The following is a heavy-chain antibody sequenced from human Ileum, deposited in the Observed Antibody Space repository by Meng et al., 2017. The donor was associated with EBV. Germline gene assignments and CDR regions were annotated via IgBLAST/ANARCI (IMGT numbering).Heavy chain of an antibody. J-gene: IGHJ4*02. D-gene: IGHD4-23*01. Sequence: LQEAGQGLVQPSGTLSLSCAVSGDSIVTSNSYWGWLRQPPGMRLEWIGSIYQSGSTRYNPSLKNRATISLDTSKNRFSLKLTSVTDADTAIYYCARDTAIAGIHGGDYFDYWGQGTLVTVSS. CDR2: IYQSGST. CDR3: ARDTAIAGIHGGDYFDY. V-gene: IGHV4-39*07. CDR1: GDSIVTSNSY.